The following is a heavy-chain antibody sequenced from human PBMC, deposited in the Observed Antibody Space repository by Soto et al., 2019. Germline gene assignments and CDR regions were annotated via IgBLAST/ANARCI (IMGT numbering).Heavy chain of an antibody. CDR3: GRDWHYPVL. CDR2: VRSKADGGTT. Sequence: EVQLVESGGGLVKPGGSLRLSCAASGFTFANALMSWVRQATGKGLEWVGRVRSKADGGTTDYAAPVKGRFTISRDDSENTLYLQTNILTSDDTAVYYCGRDWHYPVLWGQGTLVTGSS. D-gene: IGHD1-7*01. V-gene: IGHV3-15*01. CDR1: GFTFANAL. J-gene: IGHJ4*02.